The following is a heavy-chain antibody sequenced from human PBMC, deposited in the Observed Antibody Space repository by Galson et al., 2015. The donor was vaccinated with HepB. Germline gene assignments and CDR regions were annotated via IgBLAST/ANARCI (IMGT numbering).Heavy chain of an antibody. V-gene: IGHV3-48*02. CDR2: ISSSSSTI. CDR1: GFTFSSYS. Sequence: SLRLSCAASGFTFSSYSMNWVRQAPGKGLEWVSYISSSSSTIYYADSVKGRFTISRDNAKNSLYLQMNSLRDEDTAVYYCAREVQLWLTYYYYYMDVWGKGTTVTVSS. CDR3: AREVQLWLTYYYYYMDV. D-gene: IGHD5-18*01. J-gene: IGHJ6*03.